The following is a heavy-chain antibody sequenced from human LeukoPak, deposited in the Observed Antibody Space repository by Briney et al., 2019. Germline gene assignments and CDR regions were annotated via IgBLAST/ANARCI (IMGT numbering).Heavy chain of an antibody. D-gene: IGHD1-14*01. CDR2: ISGSGGNT. Sequence: GGSLRLSCAASGFTFSSYSMNWVRQAPGKGLEWVSAISGSGGNTYYADSVKGRFTISRDNSKNTLYLQMNSLRAEDTALYYCAKPAKTDYADYWGQGTLVTVSS. CDR3: AKPAKTDYADY. V-gene: IGHV3-23*01. J-gene: IGHJ4*02. CDR1: GFTFSSYS.